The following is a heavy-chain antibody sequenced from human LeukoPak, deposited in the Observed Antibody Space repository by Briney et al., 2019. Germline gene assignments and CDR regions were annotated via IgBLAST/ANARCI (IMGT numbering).Heavy chain of an antibody. D-gene: IGHD6-19*01. V-gene: IGHV1-69*05. Sequence: SVKVSCKASGGTFSSYSISWVRQAPGQGLEWMGRIIPIFGTANYAQKFQGRVTITTDESTSTAYMELSSLRSEDTAVYYCARGDSSGWYPREYFQHWGQGTLVTVSS. CDR3: ARGDSSGWYPREYFQH. CDR1: GGTFSSYS. CDR2: IIPIFGTA. J-gene: IGHJ1*01.